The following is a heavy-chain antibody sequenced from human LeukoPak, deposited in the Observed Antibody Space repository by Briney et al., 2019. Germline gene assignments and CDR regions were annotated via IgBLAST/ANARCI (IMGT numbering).Heavy chain of an antibody. CDR3: ARGGYDYVWGSYPHGPFDP. Sequence: PSETLSLTCTVSGGSISSSSYYWGWIRQPPGKGLEWIGSIYHSGSTYYNPSLKSRVTISVDTSKNQFSLKLSSVTAADTTVYYCARGGYDYVWGSYPHGPFDPWGQGTLVTVSS. V-gene: IGHV4-39*07. D-gene: IGHD3-16*02. CDR1: GGSISSSSYY. J-gene: IGHJ5*02. CDR2: IYHSGST.